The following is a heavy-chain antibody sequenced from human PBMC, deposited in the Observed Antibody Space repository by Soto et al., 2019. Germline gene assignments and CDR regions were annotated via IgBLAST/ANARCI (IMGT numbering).Heavy chain of an antibody. D-gene: IGHD6-19*01. J-gene: IGHJ4*02. Sequence: QVQLVESGGGVVQPGRSLRLSCAASGFTFSTHGMHWVRQAPGKGLEWVAVISYDGSNKYYADSVKGRFTISRDNSKNTLYLQMDSLRADDTAVYYCAKRYSSGWYYLDYWGQGTLVTVSS. CDR3: AKRYSSGWYYLDY. CDR2: ISYDGSNK. V-gene: IGHV3-30*18. CDR1: GFTFSTHG.